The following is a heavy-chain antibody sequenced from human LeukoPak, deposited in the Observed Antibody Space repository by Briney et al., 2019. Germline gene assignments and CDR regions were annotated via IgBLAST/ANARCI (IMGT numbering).Heavy chain of an antibody. CDR1: GYTFTGYY. J-gene: IGHJ4*02. Sequence: EASVKVSYKASGYTFTGYYMHWVRQAPGQGLEWMGWINPNSGGTNYAQKFQGRVTMTRDTSISTAYMELSRLRSDDTAVYYCARVRRGRGYSGYDLDYWGQGTLVTVSS. CDR3: ARVRRGRGYSGYDLDY. V-gene: IGHV1-2*02. CDR2: INPNSGGT. D-gene: IGHD5-12*01.